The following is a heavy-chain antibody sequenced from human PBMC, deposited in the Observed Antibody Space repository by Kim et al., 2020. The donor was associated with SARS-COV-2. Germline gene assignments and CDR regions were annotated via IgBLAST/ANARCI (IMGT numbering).Heavy chain of an antibody. J-gene: IGHJ5*02. CDR3: ARSPLQSTNYFDP. CDR2: INPNSGAT. D-gene: IGHD4-4*01. V-gene: IGHV1-2*02. Sequence: ASVKVSCKASGYTFIGYYIHWVRQAPGQGLEWMGWINPNSGATNYAQKFQGRVTMTRDTSISITYMEVSSLRSDDTAVYYCARSPLQSTNYFDPWGQGTL. CDR1: GYTFIGYY.